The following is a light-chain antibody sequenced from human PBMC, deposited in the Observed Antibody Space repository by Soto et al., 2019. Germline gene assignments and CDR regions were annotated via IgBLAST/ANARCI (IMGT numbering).Light chain of an antibody. J-gene: IGKJ1*01. V-gene: IGKV3-20*01. CDR2: GAS. CDR1: QSVRSSF. Sequence: EIVLTQSPGTVSLSPGERATLSCRASQSVRSSFLAWYQQKPGQAPRLLISGASSRATGIPDRFSGSGSGTDFTLTISRLEPEDFAVYYCHHHGTSWTFGQGTKLEI. CDR3: HHHGTSWT.